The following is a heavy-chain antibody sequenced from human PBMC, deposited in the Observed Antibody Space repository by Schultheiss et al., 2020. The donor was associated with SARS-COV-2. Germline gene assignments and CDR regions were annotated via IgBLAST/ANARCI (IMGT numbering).Heavy chain of an antibody. J-gene: IGHJ6*02. D-gene: IGHD3-3*01. CDR3: AGSITIFGQYGMDV. V-gene: IGHV3-48*03. Sequence: GGSLRLSCAASGFTFSAYEMNWVRKAAGKGLEWVSYIGGSGSVIYYADSVKGRFTISRDNAKNSLYLQMNSLRAEDTAVYYCAGSITIFGQYGMDVWGQGTTVTVSS. CDR1: GFTFSAYE. CDR2: IGGSGSVI.